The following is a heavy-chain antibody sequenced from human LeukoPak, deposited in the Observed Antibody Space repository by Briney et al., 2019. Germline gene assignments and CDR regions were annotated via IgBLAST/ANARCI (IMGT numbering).Heavy chain of an antibody. Sequence: SETLSLTCTVSGGSISSNDYYWGWIRQPPGKGLEWIGSIYYSGSTYYNPSLKSRVTISVDTSKNQFSLKLGSVTAADTAVYYCARDQTPMDSGIYGFDYWGQGTLVTVSS. CDR2: IYYSGST. J-gene: IGHJ4*02. CDR1: GGSISSNDYY. V-gene: IGHV4-39*07. D-gene: IGHD1-26*01. CDR3: ARDQTPMDSGIYGFDY.